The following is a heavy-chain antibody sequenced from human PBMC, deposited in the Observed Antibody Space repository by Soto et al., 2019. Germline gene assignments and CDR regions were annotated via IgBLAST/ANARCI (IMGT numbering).Heavy chain of an antibody. J-gene: IGHJ6*02. Sequence: QVQLVQSGDEMKKPGASVRVSCKASGYIFVNYGIAWVRQAPGQGLEWMGWISPYTGDTHSASKVQGRLTMTTDTXXSTAYMDRGSLTSDDTAVYYCAMVDNYVTPTPQDVWGQGTTVTVSS. CDR3: AMVDNYVTPTPQDV. V-gene: IGHV1-18*01. CDR1: GYIFVNYG. CDR2: ISPYTGDT. D-gene: IGHD3-16*01.